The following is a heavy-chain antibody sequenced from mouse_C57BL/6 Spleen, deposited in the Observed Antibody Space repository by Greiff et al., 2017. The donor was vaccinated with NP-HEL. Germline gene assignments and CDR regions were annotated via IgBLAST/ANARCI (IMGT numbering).Heavy chain of an antibody. V-gene: IGHV5-9-1*02. Sequence: EVKLMESGEGLVKPGGSLKLSCAASGFTFSSYAMSWVRQTPEKRLEWVAYISSGGDYIYYADTVKGRFTISRDNARNTLYLQMSSLKSEDTAMYYCTDGSSPFAYWGQGTLVTVSA. CDR1: GFTFSSYA. J-gene: IGHJ3*01. D-gene: IGHD1-1*01. CDR3: TDGSSPFAY. CDR2: ISSGGDYI.